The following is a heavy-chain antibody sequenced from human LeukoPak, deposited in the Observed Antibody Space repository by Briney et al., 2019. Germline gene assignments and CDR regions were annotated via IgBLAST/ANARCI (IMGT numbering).Heavy chain of an antibody. J-gene: IGHJ4*02. V-gene: IGHV4-34*01. CDR3: ARGRSYYDSSTDY. D-gene: IGHD3-22*01. CDR2: INHSGST. Sequence: PSETLSLTCAVYGGSFSGYYWSWIRQPPGKGLEWIGEINHSGSTNYNPSLKSRVTISVDTSKNQFSLKLSSVTAADTAVYYCARGRSYYDSSTDYWGQGTLVTDSS. CDR1: GGSFSGYY.